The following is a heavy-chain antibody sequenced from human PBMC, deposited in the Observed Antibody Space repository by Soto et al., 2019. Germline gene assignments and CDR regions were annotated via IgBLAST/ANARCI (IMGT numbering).Heavy chain of an antibody. V-gene: IGHV1-69*12. CDR1: GGTFSSYA. D-gene: IGHD6-19*01. Sequence: QVQLVQSGAEVKKPGSSVKVSCKASGGTFSSYAISWVRQAPGQGLEWMGGIIPIFGTANYAQKFQGRVTITADESTITAYMELSSLRSEDTAVYYCARRRQSLGSGWYIRSNWFDPWGQGTLVTVSS. CDR3: ARRRQSLGSGWYIRSNWFDP. CDR2: IIPIFGTA. J-gene: IGHJ5*02.